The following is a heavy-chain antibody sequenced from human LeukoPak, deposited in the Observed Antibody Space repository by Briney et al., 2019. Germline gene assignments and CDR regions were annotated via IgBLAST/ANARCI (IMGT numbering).Heavy chain of an antibody. V-gene: IGHV3-53*01. D-gene: IGHD3-3*01. CDR2: IYSGGST. CDR1: GFTVSSNY. Sequence: GGSLRLSCAASGFTVSSNYMSWVRQAPGKGLEWVSVIYSGGSTYYADSVKGRFTISRDNSKNTLYLQMYSLRAEDTAVYYCARANYDFWSGYYYFDYWGQGTLVTVSS. CDR3: ARANYDFWSGYYYFDY. J-gene: IGHJ4*02.